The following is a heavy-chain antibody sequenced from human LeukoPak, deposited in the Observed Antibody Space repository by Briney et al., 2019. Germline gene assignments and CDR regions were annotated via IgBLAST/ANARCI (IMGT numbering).Heavy chain of an antibody. CDR1: GGSISSSSYY. CDR3: ARLWQNWFDP. Sequence: PSETLSLTCTVSGGSISSSSYYWGWIRQPPGKGLEWIGSIYYSGSTYYNPSLKSRVTISVGTSKNQFSLKLSSVTAADTAVYYCARLWQNWFDPWGQGTLVTVSS. CDR2: IYYSGST. V-gene: IGHV4-39*01. J-gene: IGHJ5*02.